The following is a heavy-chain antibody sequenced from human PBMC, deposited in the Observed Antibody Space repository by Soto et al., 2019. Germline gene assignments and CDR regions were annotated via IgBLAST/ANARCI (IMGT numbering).Heavy chain of an antibody. CDR3: TTLGPS. CDR1: GFCFGSAW. J-gene: IGHJ5*02. CDR2: IKSKTDGETT. V-gene: IGHV3-15*07. Sequence: GGSLRLSCAAPGFCFGSAWMNWARQAPGKGLEWVGHIKSKTDGETTDYAASVKGRFTISRDDSENMLYLQMNSLGIEDTAMYYCTTLGPSWGQGTQVTVSS.